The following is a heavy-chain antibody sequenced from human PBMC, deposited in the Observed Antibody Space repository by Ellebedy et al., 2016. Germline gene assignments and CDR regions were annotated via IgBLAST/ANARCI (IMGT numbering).Heavy chain of an antibody. V-gene: IGHV3-30*03. CDR1: GFKFDNFG. CDR2: ISSDGTNK. Sequence: GESLKISXAVSGFKFDNFGFHWVRQAPGKGLEWVAVISSDGTNKRFADSVQGRFTISRDNSKNTVFLQMSRLRPEDTALYYCARDLNRVVYLVYARFDSWGSGTLVTVSS. J-gene: IGHJ4*02. CDR3: ARDLNRVVYLVYARFDS. D-gene: IGHD2-8*01.